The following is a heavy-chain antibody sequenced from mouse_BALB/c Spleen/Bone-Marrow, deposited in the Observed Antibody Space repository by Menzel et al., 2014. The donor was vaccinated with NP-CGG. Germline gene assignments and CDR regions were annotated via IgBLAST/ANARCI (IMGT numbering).Heavy chain of an antibody. CDR2: INPSTGYT. CDR3: ARYHYGYDGFAY. V-gene: IGHV1-7*01. J-gene: IGHJ3*01. D-gene: IGHD2-2*01. Sequence: VKLQESGAELAKPGASVKMSCKASGYTFTSYWMHWVKQRPGQGLEWIGYINPSTGYTEYNQKFKDKATLTADKSSSTAYMQLSSLTSEDSAVYYGARYHYGYDGFAYWGQGTLVTVSA. CDR1: GYTFTSYW.